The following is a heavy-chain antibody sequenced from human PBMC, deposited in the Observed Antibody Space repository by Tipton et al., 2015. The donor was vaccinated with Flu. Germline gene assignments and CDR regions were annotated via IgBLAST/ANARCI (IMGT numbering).Heavy chain of an antibody. V-gene: IGHV5-51*03. Sequence: VQLVQSGAVVRRPGESLTISCKASGYDFTMHVIAWVRQTPEKGLEWMGIIDPAKFESTYGPSFQGQVTFSVDRSSDTAFLRWSSLTASDTAIYYCARSFERAHDTWGQGTQVTVSS. CDR2: IDPAKFES. CDR3: ARSFERAHDT. D-gene: IGHD3-9*01. J-gene: IGHJ3*01. CDR1: GYDFTMHV.